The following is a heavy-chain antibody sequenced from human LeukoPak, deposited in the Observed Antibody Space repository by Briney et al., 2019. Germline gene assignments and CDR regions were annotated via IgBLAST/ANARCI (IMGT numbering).Heavy chain of an antibody. V-gene: IGHV3-48*03. D-gene: IGHD4-17*01. J-gene: IGHJ4*02. Sequence: PGGSLRLSCAASGFTFSSYEMNWVRQAPGKGLEWVSYISSSSSTIYYADSVKGRFTISRDNAKNSLYLQMNSLRAEDTAVYYCARNTDDYGDYRLDYWGQGTLVTVSS. CDR2: ISSSSSTI. CDR1: GFTFSSYE. CDR3: ARNTDDYGDYRLDY.